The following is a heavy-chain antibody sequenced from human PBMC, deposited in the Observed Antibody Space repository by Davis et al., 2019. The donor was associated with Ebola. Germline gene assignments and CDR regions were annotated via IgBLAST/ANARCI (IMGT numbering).Heavy chain of an antibody. D-gene: IGHD5-18*01. V-gene: IGHV4-39*07. J-gene: IGHJ4*02. Sequence: PSETLSLTCTVSGGSISSYYWGWIRQPPGKGLEWIGSIYYSGSTYYNPSLKSRVTISVDTSKNQFSLKLSSVTAADTAVYYCARVNSYGTGFDYWGQGTLVTVSS. CDR2: IYYSGST. CDR3: ARVNSYGTGFDY. CDR1: GGSISSYY.